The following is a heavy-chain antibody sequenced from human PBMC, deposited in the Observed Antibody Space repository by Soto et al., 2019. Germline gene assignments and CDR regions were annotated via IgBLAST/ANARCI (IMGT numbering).Heavy chain of an antibody. CDR1: GDSISSSSYY. D-gene: IGHD6-19*01. V-gene: IGHV4-39*01. CDR2: IYYSGST. J-gene: IGHJ4*02. CDR3: ARSLQWLTQFDY. Sequence: SETLSLTCVVSGDSISSSSYYWGWIRQPPGKGLGWIGSIYYSGSTYYNPSLKSRVTISVDTSKNQFSLKLSSVTAADTAVHYCARSLQWLTQFDYWGQGTLVTVSS.